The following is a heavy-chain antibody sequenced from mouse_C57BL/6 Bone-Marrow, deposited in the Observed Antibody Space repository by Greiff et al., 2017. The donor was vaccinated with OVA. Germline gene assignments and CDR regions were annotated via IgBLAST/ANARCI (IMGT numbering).Heavy chain of an antibody. CDR1: GYAFSSSW. CDR3: ARGGYHYGSSYGY. Sequence: QVHVKQSGPELVKPGASVKISCKASGYAFSSSWMNWVKQRPGKGLEWIGRIYPGDGDTNYNGKFKGKATLTADKSSSTAYMQLSSLTSEDSAVYFCARGGYHYGSSYGYWGQGTTLTVSS. CDR2: IYPGDGDT. J-gene: IGHJ2*01. V-gene: IGHV1-82*01. D-gene: IGHD1-1*01.